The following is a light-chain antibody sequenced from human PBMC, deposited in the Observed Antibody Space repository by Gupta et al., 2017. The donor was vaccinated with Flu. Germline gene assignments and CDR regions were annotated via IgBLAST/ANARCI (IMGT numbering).Light chain of an antibody. CDR2: WAS. Sequence: SLGETATINCRASHNVLLSSNNRNYLAWYRQKPGQPPTLLIYWASTRESGIPDRFSGSGSETDFTLTISSLQVEDAAVYYCQQYHYTPFTFGQGTKLEIK. J-gene: IGKJ2*01. CDR1: HNVLLSSNNRNY. CDR3: QQYHYTPFT. V-gene: IGKV4-1*01.